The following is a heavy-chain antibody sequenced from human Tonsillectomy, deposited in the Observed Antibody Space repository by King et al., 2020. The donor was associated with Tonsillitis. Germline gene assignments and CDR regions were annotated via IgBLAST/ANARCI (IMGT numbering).Heavy chain of an antibody. CDR3: ARDPSGCTWYLGLEY. D-gene: IGHD6-13*01. CDR1: GFTLSSYA. V-gene: IGHV3-30-3*01. Sequence: VQLVESGGGVVQPGRSLRLSCAASGFTLSSYAMHWVRQAPGKGLEWVTVISYDGSNKYYADSGKGRFTISRDNSKNTLYLQMNSLRAEDTAVYYCARDPSGCTWYLGLEYWGQGTLVTVSS. CDR2: ISYDGSNK. J-gene: IGHJ4*02.